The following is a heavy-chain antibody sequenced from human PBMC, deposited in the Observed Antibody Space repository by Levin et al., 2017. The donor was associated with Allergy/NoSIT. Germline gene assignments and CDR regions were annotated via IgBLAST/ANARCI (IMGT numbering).Heavy chain of an antibody. CDR2: IVPMYDTA. D-gene: IGHD4-17*01. Sequence: SVKVSCKASGGSFNSYALSWVRQAPGQGLEWMGGIVPMYDTANYAQRFQGRVTFSADISTNTAYMELRSPRSEDTALYFCVRGLGDSSVHWGQGTLVTVFS. CDR1: GGSFNSYA. CDR3: VRGLGDSSVH. V-gene: IGHV1-69*06. J-gene: IGHJ4*02.